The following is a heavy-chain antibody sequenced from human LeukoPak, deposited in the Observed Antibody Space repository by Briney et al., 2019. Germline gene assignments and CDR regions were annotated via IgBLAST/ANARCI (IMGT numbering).Heavy chain of an antibody. CDR3: AREIWFGEPLEDY. V-gene: IGHV1-18*01. CDR1: VYTFTSYG. J-gene: IGHJ4*02. D-gene: IGHD3-10*01. Sequence: SSVTVSCQASVYTFTSYGISWVRQAPAQGLEWMGWISAYNGNTNYAQKLQGRVTMTTDLSTSTAYMELRSLRSDDTAVYYCAREIWFGEPLEDYWGQGTLVTVSS. CDR2: ISAYNGNT.